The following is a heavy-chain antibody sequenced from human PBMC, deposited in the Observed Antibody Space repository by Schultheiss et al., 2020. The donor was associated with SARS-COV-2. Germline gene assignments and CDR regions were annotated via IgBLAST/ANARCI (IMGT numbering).Heavy chain of an antibody. J-gene: IGHJ5*02. CDR1: GFTFSSYS. V-gene: IGHV3-30*19. D-gene: IGHD2-21*01. CDR2: ISYDGSDK. Sequence: GGSLRLSCAASGFTFSSYSMNWVRQAPGKGLEWVAVISYDGSDKYYADSVKGRFTISRDNSKNTLYLQMNSLRAEDTAVYYCAKVFRAESFDPWGLGTLVTVSS. CDR3: AKVFRAESFDP.